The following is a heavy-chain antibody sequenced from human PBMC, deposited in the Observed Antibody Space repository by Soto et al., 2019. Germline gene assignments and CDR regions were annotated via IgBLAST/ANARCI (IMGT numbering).Heavy chain of an antibody. Sequence: PGGSLRLSCAASGFTFSSYGMHWVRQAPGKGLEWVAVIWYDGSNKYYADSVKGRFTISRDNSKNTLYLQMNSLRAEDTAVYYCAREGITSVWGSYRSRHNWFDPWGQGTLVTVSS. CDR3: AREGITSVWGSYRSRHNWFDP. J-gene: IGHJ5*02. CDR2: IWYDGSNK. CDR1: GFTFSSYG. D-gene: IGHD3-16*02. V-gene: IGHV3-33*01.